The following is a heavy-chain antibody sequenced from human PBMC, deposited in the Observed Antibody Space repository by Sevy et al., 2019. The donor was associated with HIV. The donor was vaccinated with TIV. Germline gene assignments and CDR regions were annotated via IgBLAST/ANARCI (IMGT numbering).Heavy chain of an antibody. CDR3: ARRNDFVI. Sequence: SETLSPTCTVSGGSINSDHWNWIRQPPGKGLEWIGYVYYTGGTNYNPSLKNRVTISVDRTKNQFSLKLTSVTAADTAVYYCARRNDFVIWGQWTMVTVSS. J-gene: IGHJ3*02. CDR1: GGSINSDH. CDR2: VYYTGGT. V-gene: IGHV4-59*08.